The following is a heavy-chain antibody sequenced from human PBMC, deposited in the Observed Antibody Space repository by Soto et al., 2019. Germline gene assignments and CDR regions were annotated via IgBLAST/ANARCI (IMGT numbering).Heavy chain of an antibody. CDR1: GGSFRGSF. Sequence: SETLSLTRGVSGGSFRGSFWSWIRQSADKGLEWIGEINDSGSTNYTPSFKSRLAISVDTSKSQIYLTLTSVTAADSAFYYCQGGHFWGQRTRVTVSS. D-gene: IGHD3-16*01. V-gene: IGHV4-34*01. CDR3: QGGHF. J-gene: IGHJ4*02. CDR2: INDSGST.